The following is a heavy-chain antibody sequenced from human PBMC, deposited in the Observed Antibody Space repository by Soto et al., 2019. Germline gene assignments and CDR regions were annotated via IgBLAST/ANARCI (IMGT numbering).Heavy chain of an antibody. V-gene: IGHV3-23*01. CDR1: GFTFSSYA. J-gene: IGHJ4*02. Sequence: EVQLLESGGGLVQPGGSLRLSCAASGFTFSSYAMNWVRQAPGKGLEWVSVIRGNGGRTDYADSVKGRFTISRDNFKNTLYLQMNSLRVEDTAVYYCAKDNRWLVPTYFDYWGQGTLVTVSS. CDR3: AKDNRWLVPTYFDY. D-gene: IGHD6-19*01. CDR2: IRGNGGRT.